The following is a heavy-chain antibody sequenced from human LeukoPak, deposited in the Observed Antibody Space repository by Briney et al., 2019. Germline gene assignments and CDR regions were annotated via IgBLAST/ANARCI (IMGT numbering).Heavy chain of an antibody. J-gene: IGHJ4*02. V-gene: IGHV3-9*01. D-gene: IGHD3-10*01. CDR1: GFTFDDYA. Sequence: GRSLRLSCAASGFTFDDYAMHWVRQAPGKGLEWVSGISWNSGSIGYADSVKGRFIISRDNAKNSLYLQMDSLRAEDTAVYYCAGFLKGYWGQGTLVTVSS. CDR2: ISWNSGSI. CDR3: AGFLKGY.